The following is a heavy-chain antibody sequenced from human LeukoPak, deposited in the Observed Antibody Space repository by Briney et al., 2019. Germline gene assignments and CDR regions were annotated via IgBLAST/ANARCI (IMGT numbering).Heavy chain of an antibody. D-gene: IGHD4-17*01. CDR2: IYHSGST. V-gene: IGHV4-4*02. Sequence: SETLSLTCAVSGGSISSSNWWSWVRQPPGKGLEWIGEIYHSGSTNYNPSLKSRVTISVDKSKNQFSLKLSSVTAADTAVYYCARDGRDDYGDYVSFDYWGQGTLVTVSS. J-gene: IGHJ4*02. CDR1: GGSISSSNW. CDR3: ARDGRDDYGDYVSFDY.